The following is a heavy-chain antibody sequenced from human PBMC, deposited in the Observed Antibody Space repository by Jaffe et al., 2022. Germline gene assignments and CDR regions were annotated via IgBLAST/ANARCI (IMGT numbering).Heavy chain of an antibody. J-gene: IGHJ6*03. V-gene: IGHV3-49*04. CDR3: TRDRVEGGGWYGNYYYFMDV. CDR1: GFTFGDYS. CDR2: IRSKTFGATT. D-gene: IGHD6-19*01. Sequence: EVQVVESGGGLEQPGRSLTLSCSASGFTFGDYSMTWVRQAPGKGLEWVGFIRSKTFGATTEYAASVKGRFTISRDDSKSIVYLQMNSLKTDDTAVYYCTRDRVEGGGWYGNYYYFMDVWGIGTTVIVSS.